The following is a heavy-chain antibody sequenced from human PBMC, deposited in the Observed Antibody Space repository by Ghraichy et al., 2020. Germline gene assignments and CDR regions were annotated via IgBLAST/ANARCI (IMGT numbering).Heavy chain of an antibody. CDR3: TRRIDRTGWYFDL. Sequence: GGSLRLSCAASGFTVSSYYMSWVRQAPGKGLEWVSVIYSGGSTYYADSVKGRFTISRDNSKNTLYLQMNSLRAEDTAVYYCTRRIDRTGWYFDLWGRGTLVTVSS. J-gene: IGHJ2*01. D-gene: IGHD1-1*01. CDR1: GFTVSSYY. CDR2: IYSGGST. V-gene: IGHV3-53*01.